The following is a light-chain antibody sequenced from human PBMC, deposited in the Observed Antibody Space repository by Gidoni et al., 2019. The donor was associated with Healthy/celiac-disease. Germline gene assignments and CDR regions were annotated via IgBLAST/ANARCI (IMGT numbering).Light chain of an antibody. CDR1: QSVSSY. CDR2: DAS. J-gene: IGKJ4*01. CDR3: QQRSNWPPVT. Sequence: EIVLTQSPATLSLSPGERATLSCRASQSVSSYLAWYQQKPGQAPRLLIYDASNRATGIPARFSGSGSVTVFTLTISSLEPEDFAVYYCQQRSNWPPVTFGGGSKVEIK. V-gene: IGKV3-11*01.